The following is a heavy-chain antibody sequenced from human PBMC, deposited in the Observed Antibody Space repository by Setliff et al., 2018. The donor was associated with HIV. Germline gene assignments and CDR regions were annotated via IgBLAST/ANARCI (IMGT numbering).Heavy chain of an antibody. CDR3: ARGTSGGNSSGYYYFDY. D-gene: IGHD3-22*01. CDR1: GGSFSGYY. CDR2: INNSGST. J-gene: IGHJ4*01. V-gene: IGHV4-34*04. Sequence: SETLSLTCAVYGGSFSGYYWSWIRQPPGKGLECIGEINNSGSTNHNPSLKSRATISVDTSKKQFSLRLSSVTAADTAVYYCARGTSGGNSSGYYYFDYWGHGTLVTVSS.